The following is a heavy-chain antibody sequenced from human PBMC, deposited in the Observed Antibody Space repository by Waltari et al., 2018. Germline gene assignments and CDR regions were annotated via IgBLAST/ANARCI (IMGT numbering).Heavy chain of an antibody. D-gene: IGHD1-26*01. CDR1: GYSTSSGSF. CDR3: ARISGNYSFFY. V-gene: IGHV4-38-2*01. J-gene: IGHJ4*02. Sequence: QVQLQESGPGLVKPSETLSLTRAVPGYSTSSGSFWGWIRQPPGKGLEWIGSIYHSGRTYYNPSLNSRVTISVDTSKNQFSLKLSSVTAADTAVYYCARISGNYSFFYWGQGTLVTVSS. CDR2: IYHSGRT.